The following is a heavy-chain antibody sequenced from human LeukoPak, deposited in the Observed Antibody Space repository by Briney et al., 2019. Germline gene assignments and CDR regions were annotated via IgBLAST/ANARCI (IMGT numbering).Heavy chain of an antibody. V-gene: IGHV1-69*01. Sequence: ASVKVSCKASGGTSSSYAISWVRQAPGQGLEWMGGIIPIFGTANYAQKFQGRVTITADESTSTAYMELSSLRSEDTAVYYCARGSSSSGEIDYWGQGTPVTVSS. J-gene: IGHJ4*02. CDR3: ARGSSSSGEIDY. D-gene: IGHD6-6*01. CDR2: IIPIFGTA. CDR1: GGTSSSYA.